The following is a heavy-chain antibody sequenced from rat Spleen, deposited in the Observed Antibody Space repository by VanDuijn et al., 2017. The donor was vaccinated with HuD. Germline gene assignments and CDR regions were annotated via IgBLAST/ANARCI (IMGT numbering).Heavy chain of an antibody. CDR2: ISPNGGST. J-gene: IGHJ2*01. CDR3: ATDDYSSY. CDR1: GFTFSDYA. Sequence: EVQLVESGGGLVQPGRSLKLSCAASGFTFSDYAMNWIRQAPTKGLEWVASISPNGGSTFYRDSVKGRFTISRDNAKSTLYLQMDSLRSEDTATYYCATDDYSSYWGQGVMVTVSS. D-gene: IGHD1-2*01. V-gene: IGHV5-19*01.